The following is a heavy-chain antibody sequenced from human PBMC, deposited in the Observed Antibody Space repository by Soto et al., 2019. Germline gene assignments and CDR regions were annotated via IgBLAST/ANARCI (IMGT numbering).Heavy chain of an antibody. CDR3: AKYGNVRLAVASFDY. D-gene: IGHD6-19*01. J-gene: IGHJ4*02. CDR1: GFTFSSYA. CDR2: ISGSGGST. V-gene: IGHV3-23*01. Sequence: PXEFLRLSFAASGFTFSSYAMSGVRQAPGKGLEWVSAISGSGGSTYYADSVKGRFTISRDNSKNTLYLQMNSLRAEDTAVYYCAKYGNVRLAVASFDYWGQGTLVTVSS.